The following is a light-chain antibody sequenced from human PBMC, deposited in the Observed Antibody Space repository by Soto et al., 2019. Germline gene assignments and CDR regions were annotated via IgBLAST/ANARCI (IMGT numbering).Light chain of an antibody. CDR3: GTWYSSLSAGV. V-gene: IGLV1-51*02. J-gene: IGLJ2*01. Sequence: QSVLTQPPSVSAAPGQKVTISCTGSSSNIGNNYVSWYQQLPGTTPKLLIYENNKRPPGIPVRFSGSKSGTSATLGLTRLQPGDEADCYCGTWYSSLSAGVFGGGTKLTVL. CDR2: ENN. CDR1: SSNIGNNY.